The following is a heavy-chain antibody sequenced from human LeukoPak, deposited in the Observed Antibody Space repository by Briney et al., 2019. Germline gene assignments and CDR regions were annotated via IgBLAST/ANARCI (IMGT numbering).Heavy chain of an antibody. CDR1: GYSFTNNW. J-gene: IGHJ5*02. Sequence: RGESLKISCKGSGYSFTNNWIGWVRQMPGKGLEWMGITYPGDSNTRYSPSFQGQVTISADKSISTAYLQWSSLKASDTAMYYCARHVGIAAAGVFDPWGQGTLVTVSS. D-gene: IGHD6-13*01. V-gene: IGHV5-51*01. CDR2: TYPGDSNT. CDR3: ARHVGIAAAGVFDP.